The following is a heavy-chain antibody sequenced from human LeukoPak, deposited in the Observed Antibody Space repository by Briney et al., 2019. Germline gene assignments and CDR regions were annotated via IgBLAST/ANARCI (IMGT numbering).Heavy chain of an antibody. Sequence: GGSLRLSCAASGFTFSTYWMHWVRQAPGKGLVWVSRINSDGSSTSYADSVKGRFTISRDNAKNTLYLQMNSLRAEDMAVYYCARWASSTWYYGMDVWGQGTTVTVSS. D-gene: IGHD6-13*01. CDR3: ARWASSTWYYGMDV. CDR1: GFTFSTYW. J-gene: IGHJ6*02. V-gene: IGHV3-74*01. CDR2: INSDGSST.